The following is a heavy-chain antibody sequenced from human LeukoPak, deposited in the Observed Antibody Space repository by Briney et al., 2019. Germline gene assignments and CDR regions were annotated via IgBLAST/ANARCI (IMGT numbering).Heavy chain of an antibody. V-gene: IGHV3-21*01. CDR1: GFTFSSYS. CDR2: ISSSSSYI. CDR3: ARVATFPHYYGSGSSPNYFDY. J-gene: IGHJ4*02. D-gene: IGHD3-10*01. Sequence: GGSLRLSCAASGFTFSSYSMNWVRQAPGKGLEWVSSISSSSSYIYYADSVKGRFTISRDNAKNSLYLQMNSLRAEDTAVYYCARVATFPHYYGSGSSPNYFDYWGQGTLVTVSS.